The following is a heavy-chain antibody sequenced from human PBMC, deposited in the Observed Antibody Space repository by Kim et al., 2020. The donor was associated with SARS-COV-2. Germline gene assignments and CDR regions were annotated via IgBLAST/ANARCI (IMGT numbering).Heavy chain of an antibody. CDR2: IWYDGSNE. Sequence: GGSLRLSCAASGFSFNTYGMHWVRQAPGKGLEWVAVIWYDGSNEYYADSVKGRFTISRDNSKNTLYLRMNSLRAEDTAVYYCAKEGPRIAATAPDYWGQG. V-gene: IGHV3-33*06. J-gene: IGHJ4*02. CDR1: GFSFNTYG. D-gene: IGHD6-13*01. CDR3: AKEGPRIAATAPDY.